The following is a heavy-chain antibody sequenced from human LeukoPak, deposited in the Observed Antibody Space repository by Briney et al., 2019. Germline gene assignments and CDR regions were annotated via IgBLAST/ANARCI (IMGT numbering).Heavy chain of an antibody. Sequence: ASVKVSCKASGYTFTGYYMHWVRQAPGQGLEWMGWINPNSGGPNYAQKFQGRVTMTRERSIRAAYMELSRLRSDDTAVYYCARGGLYYYDSSGYLLTPYYYYMDVWGKGTTVTISS. V-gene: IGHV1-2*02. D-gene: IGHD3-22*01. J-gene: IGHJ6*03. CDR2: INPNSGGP. CDR1: GYTFTGYY. CDR3: ARGGLYYYDSSGYLLTPYYYYMDV.